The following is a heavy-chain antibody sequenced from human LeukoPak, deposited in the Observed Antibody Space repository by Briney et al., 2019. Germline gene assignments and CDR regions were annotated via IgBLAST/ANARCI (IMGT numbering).Heavy chain of an antibody. V-gene: IGHV1-69*01. D-gene: IGHD4-17*01. J-gene: IGHJ5*02. CDR3: ARDRHDYGDYGWFDP. CDR1: GGTFSSYA. Sequence: SVKVSCKASGGTFSSYAISWVRQAPGQRLEWMGGIIPIFGTANYAQNLQGRVTITADESTSTAYLELSSLRSEDTAVYYCARDRHDYGDYGWFDPWGQGTLVTVSS. CDR2: IIPIFGTA.